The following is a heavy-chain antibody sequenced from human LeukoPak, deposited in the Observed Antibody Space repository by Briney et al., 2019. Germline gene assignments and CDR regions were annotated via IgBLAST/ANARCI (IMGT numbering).Heavy chain of an antibody. D-gene: IGHD5-24*01. V-gene: IGHV3-21*01. CDR3: ARDLRWATSYFDY. J-gene: IGHJ4*02. CDR2: ISSSSSYV. CDR1: GFTFSSYS. Sequence: GGSLRLSCAASGFTFSSYSMNWVRQAPGKGLEWVSSISSSSSYVYYADSVKGRFTISRDNAKNSLYLQMNSLRAEDTAVYYCARDLRWATSYFDYWGQGTLVTVSS.